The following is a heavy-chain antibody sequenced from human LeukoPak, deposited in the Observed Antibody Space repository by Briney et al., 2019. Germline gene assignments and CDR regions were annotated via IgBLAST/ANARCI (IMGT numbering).Heavy chain of an antibody. CDR2: IYYSGST. Sequence: SETLSLTCTVSGGSISSYYWSWIRQPPGKGLEWIGYIYYSGSTNYNPSLKSRVTISVDTSKNQFSLKLSSVTAADTAAYYCARRRPIYGMDVWGQGTTVTVSS. V-gene: IGHV4-59*08. CDR1: GGSISSYY. CDR3: ARRRPIYGMDV. J-gene: IGHJ6*02. D-gene: IGHD3-9*01.